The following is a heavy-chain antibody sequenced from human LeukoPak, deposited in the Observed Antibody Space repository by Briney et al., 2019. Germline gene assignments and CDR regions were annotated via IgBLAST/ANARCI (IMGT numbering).Heavy chain of an antibody. CDR2: ISGSGGST. D-gene: IGHD4-23*01. CDR3: ARDLYGGPIRGPDY. Sequence: TGGSLRLSCAASGFTFSSYAMSWVRQAPGKGLEWVSAISGSGGSTYYADSVKGRFTISRDNSKNTLYLQMNSLRAEDTAVYYCARDLYGGPIRGPDYWGQGTLVTVSS. V-gene: IGHV3-23*01. J-gene: IGHJ4*02. CDR1: GFTFSSYA.